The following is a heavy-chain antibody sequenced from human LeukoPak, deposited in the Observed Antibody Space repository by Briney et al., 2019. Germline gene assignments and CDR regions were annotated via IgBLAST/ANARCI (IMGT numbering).Heavy chain of an antibody. Sequence: GGSLRLSCAASGFTFSSYGMSWVRQAPGKGLVWVSAISGSSDRTYHADSVKGRFTISRDNSKNTLYLQMNSLRAEDTAVYYCAKDLGPTDDAFDIWGQGTMVTVSS. J-gene: IGHJ3*02. V-gene: IGHV3-23*01. CDR3: AKDLGPTDDAFDI. CDR1: GFTFSSYG. CDR2: ISGSSDRT. D-gene: IGHD3-16*01.